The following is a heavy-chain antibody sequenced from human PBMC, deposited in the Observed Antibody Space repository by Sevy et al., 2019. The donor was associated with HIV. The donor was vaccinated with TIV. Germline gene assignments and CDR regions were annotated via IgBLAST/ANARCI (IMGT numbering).Heavy chain of an antibody. CDR1: GYTLAKFS. CDR3: ATTKDYYDSSGYPFDY. CDR2: FDPEDGDPEDGKT. J-gene: IGHJ4*02. Sequence: ASVKVSCKVSGYTLAKFSIHWVRQAPGKGLEWMTSFDPEDGDPEDGKTIYAQKFLGRVTMTEDTSTDTAYMELSSLSPDDTAVYYCATTKDYYDSSGYPFDYWGQGTLVTVSS. D-gene: IGHD3-22*01. V-gene: IGHV1-24*01.